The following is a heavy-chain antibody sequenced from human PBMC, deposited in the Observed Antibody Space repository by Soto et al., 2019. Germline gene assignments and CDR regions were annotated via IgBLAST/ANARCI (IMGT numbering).Heavy chain of an antibody. CDR1: GGTFSSYA. CDR3: ASAGAYCGGDCPP. V-gene: IGHV1-69*13. CDR2: IIPIFGTA. Sequence: GASVRVSCKASGGTFSSYAISWVRQAPGQGLEWMGGIIPIFGTANYAQKFQGRVTITADESTSTAYMELSSLRSEDTAVYYCASAGAYCGGDCPPWGQGTQVTVSS. D-gene: IGHD2-21*02. J-gene: IGHJ5*02.